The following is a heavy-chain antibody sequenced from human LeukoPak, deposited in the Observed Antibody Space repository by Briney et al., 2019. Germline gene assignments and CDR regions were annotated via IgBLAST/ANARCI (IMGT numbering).Heavy chain of an antibody. J-gene: IGHJ4*02. V-gene: IGHV1-24*01. D-gene: IGHD4-17*01. CDR2: FDPEDGET. Sequence: ASVEVSCKVSGYTLTELSMHWVRQAPGKGLEWMGGFDPEDGETIYAQKFQGRVTMTEDTSTDTAYMELSSLRSEDTAVYYCARGEFGLTTVTYFDYWGQGTLVTVSS. CDR3: ARGEFGLTTVTYFDY. CDR1: GYTLTELS.